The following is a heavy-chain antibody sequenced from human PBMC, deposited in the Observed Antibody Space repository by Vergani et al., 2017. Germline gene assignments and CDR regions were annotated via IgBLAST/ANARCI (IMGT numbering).Heavy chain of an antibody. J-gene: IGHJ6*02. CDR3: ARVGRVVS. Sequence: QVQLQESGPGLVKPSETLSLTCTVPGGSISRYYWSWIRQPPGKGLEWIGYLYYSGSTNYNPSLKSRVTISVDTSKNQFSLKLSSVTAADTAVYYCARVGRVVSWGQGTTVTVSS. V-gene: IGHV4-59*01. CDR1: GGSISRYY. CDR2: LYYSGST. D-gene: IGHD2-8*02.